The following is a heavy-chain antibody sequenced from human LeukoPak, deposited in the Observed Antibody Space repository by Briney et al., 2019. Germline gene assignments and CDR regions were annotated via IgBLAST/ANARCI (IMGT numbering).Heavy chain of an antibody. J-gene: IGHJ3*02. CDR3: VKGGWGATIHI. Sequence: GGSLRLSCAASGFAFSNYVMSWVRQAPGKGLEWVSGISGSGGSTYYADSVKGRFTISRDNSQSTLYLQMNSLTAEDTALYYCVKGGWGATIHIWGQGTMVTVSS. V-gene: IGHV3-23*01. CDR1: GFAFSNYV. D-gene: IGHD1-26*01. CDR2: ISGSGGST.